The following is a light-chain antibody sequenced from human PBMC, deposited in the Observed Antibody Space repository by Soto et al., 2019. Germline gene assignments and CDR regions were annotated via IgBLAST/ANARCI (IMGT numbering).Light chain of an antibody. CDR1: QSVSSSY. V-gene: IGKV3-20*01. CDR3: QQYGSSPWT. CDR2: GAS. J-gene: IGKJ1*01. Sequence: EIVLTQSPGTLSLSPGERATLSCRASQSVSSSYLAWYQQKPGQAPRLLIYGASSRATGIPDRFSGSGSGTDFTLTISSLEPEEFAVYYCQQYGSSPWTFGRGNKVEIK.